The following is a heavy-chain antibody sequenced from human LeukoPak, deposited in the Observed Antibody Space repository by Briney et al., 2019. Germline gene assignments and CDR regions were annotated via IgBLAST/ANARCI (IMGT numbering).Heavy chain of an antibody. V-gene: IGHV3-30-3*01. CDR3: ARDGWIQVARTKFDS. CDR1: AGISFSGYA. CDR2: ISYDGTNK. J-gene: IGHJ4*02. Sequence: GGSLKLSCVASAGISFSGYAMHWVRQAPGKGEEWVAEISYDGTNKNDADSVKGRFTISRDNSDDTLYLQMNSLRTDGTALYYCARDGWIQVARTKFDSWGRGTLVTVSS. D-gene: IGHD6-19*01.